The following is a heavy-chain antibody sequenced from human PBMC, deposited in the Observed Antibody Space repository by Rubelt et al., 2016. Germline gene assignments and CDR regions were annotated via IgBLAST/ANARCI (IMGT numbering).Heavy chain of an antibody. CDR1: GFSFSMYW. Sequence: SLRLSCAASGFSFSMYWMHWVRQVPGKGLEWVAVIWYDGSKQYHADSVKGRFTISRDNSKNTLYLQMNSLRVEDTAVYYCARDVSSGTPDYWGQGTLVTVSS. V-gene: IGHV3-33*08. J-gene: IGHJ4*02. CDR2: IWYDGSKQ. CDR3: ARDVSSGTPDY.